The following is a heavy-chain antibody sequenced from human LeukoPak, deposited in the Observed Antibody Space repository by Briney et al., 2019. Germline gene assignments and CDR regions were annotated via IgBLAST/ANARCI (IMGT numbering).Heavy chain of an antibody. CDR3: ARDRYSSSWIGYYYMDV. V-gene: IGHV4-61*02. J-gene: IGHJ6*03. CDR1: GDSISSGSYY. D-gene: IGHD6-13*01. CDR2: IYTSGST. Sequence: SETLSLTCSVSGDSISSGSYYWSWIRQPAGKGLEWIGRIYTSGSTNYNPSLKSRVTISVDTSKNQFSLKLSSVTAADTAVYYCARDRYSSSWIGYYYMDVWGKGTTVTISS.